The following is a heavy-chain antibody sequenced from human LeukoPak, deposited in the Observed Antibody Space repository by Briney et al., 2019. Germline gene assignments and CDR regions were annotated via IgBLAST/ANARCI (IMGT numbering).Heavy chain of an antibody. Sequence: SETLSLTCTVSAGSINNYYWSWIRQPPGKGLEWIGYIYYSGSTNYNPSLKSRVTISVDTSKKQVSLNLISVTAADTAVYYCARVAARYVGMDVWGQGTTVTVSS. V-gene: IGHV4-59*01. CDR2: IYYSGST. J-gene: IGHJ6*02. CDR3: ARVAARYVGMDV. D-gene: IGHD6-6*01. CDR1: AGSINNYY.